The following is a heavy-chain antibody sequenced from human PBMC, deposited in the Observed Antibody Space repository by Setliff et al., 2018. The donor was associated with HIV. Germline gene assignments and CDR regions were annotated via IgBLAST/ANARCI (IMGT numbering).Heavy chain of an antibody. D-gene: IGHD3-10*01. CDR2: MNPNSGNT. CDR3: ATRPPSGSGYFDY. J-gene: IGHJ4*02. Sequence: ASVKVSCKASGYTFTKFDINWVRQATGQGLEWMGWMNPNSGNTGFAQKFQGRVTMTRNTSISTAYMELRSLRAEDTAVYYCATRPPSGSGYFDYWGQGTLVTVSS. CDR1: GYTFTKFD. V-gene: IGHV1-8*01.